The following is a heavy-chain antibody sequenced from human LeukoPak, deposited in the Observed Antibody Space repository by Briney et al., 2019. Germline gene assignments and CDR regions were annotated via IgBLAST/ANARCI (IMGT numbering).Heavy chain of an antibody. J-gene: IGHJ4*02. D-gene: IGHD3-3*01. CDR2: INHSGST. CDR3: ASSTIFGVVIIPRGVGFDY. Sequence: KPSETLSLTCAVYGGSFSGYYWSWIRQPPGKGLEWIGEINHSGSTNYNPSLKSRVIISVDTSKNQFSLKLSSVTAADTAVYYCASSTIFGVVIIPRGVGFDYWGQGTLVTVSS. V-gene: IGHV4-34*01. CDR1: GGSFSGYY.